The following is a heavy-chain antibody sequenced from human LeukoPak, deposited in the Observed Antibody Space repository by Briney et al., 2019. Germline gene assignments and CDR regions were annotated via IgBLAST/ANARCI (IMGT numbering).Heavy chain of an antibody. V-gene: IGHV3-7*01. J-gene: IGHJ5*02. Sequence: GGSLRLSCTASGFTFSSYWMSWVRQAPGRGLEWVANIKQDGTEKYYVDSVKGRFTISRDNAKNSLYLQMNSLRAEDTAVYYCARERGSGSYHPFDPWGQGTLATVSS. CDR2: IKQDGTEK. D-gene: IGHD3-10*01. CDR1: GFTFSSYW. CDR3: ARERGSGSYHPFDP.